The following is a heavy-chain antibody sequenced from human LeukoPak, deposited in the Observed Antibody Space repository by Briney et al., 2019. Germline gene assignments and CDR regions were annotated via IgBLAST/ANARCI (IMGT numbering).Heavy chain of an antibody. CDR1: GYTFTGYY. CDR3: ARGAGYEAMRCVDY. CDR2: INPNSGGT. V-gene: IGHV1-2*02. J-gene: IGHJ4*02. Sequence: GASVKVSCNASGYTFTGYYMHWVRQAPGQGLEWMGWINPNSGGTNYAQKFQGRVTMTRDTSISTAYMELSRLRSDDTAVYYCARGAGYEAMRCVDYWGQGTLVTVSS. D-gene: IGHD5-12*01.